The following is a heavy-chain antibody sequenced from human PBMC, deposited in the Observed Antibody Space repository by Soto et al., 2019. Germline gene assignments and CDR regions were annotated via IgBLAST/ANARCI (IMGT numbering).Heavy chain of an antibody. V-gene: IGHV4-30-4*01. CDR3: ARAPYRGTTSRGPFDI. CDR1: GGSSSGDYY. D-gene: IGHD1-26*01. J-gene: IGHJ3*02. CDR2: IYYSGST. Sequence: QVQLQESGPGLVKPSQTLSLTCTVSGGSSSGDYYWSWIRQSPGKGLEWIGYIYYSGSTYYNPSLKSRVTISIDTSKNQFSLRMNSVTAADTAVYYCARAPYRGTTSRGPFDIWGQGTMVTVSS.